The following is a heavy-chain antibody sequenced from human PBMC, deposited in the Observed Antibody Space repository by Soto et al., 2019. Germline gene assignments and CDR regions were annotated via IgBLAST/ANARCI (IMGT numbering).Heavy chain of an antibody. CDR1: GFTFSNAW. CDR3: TTGPSQYCSSTSCYWFDP. CDR2: IKSKTDGGTT. Sequence: GESLKISCAASGFTFSNAWMSWVRQATGKGLEWVGRIKSKTDGGTTYYAAHVKGRFTISRDDSKNTLYLQMNSLKTEHTAVYYCTTGPSQYCSSTSCYWFDPWGQGTLVTVSS. V-gene: IGHV3-15*01. J-gene: IGHJ5*02. D-gene: IGHD2-2*01.